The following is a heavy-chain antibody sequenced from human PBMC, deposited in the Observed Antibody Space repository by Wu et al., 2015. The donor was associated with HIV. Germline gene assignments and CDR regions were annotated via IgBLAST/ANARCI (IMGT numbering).Heavy chain of an antibody. J-gene: IGHJ6*02. V-gene: IGHV1-69*11. D-gene: IGHD3-10*01. CDR3: ARAHYYGSGRPTGLYYAFDV. Sequence: QVQLVQSGTQIKKPGSSVKVSCKASRDTFKRFAITWVRQAPGQGLECMGKITPVLGSTVYTQKFQDRVTITADESTSTSYMELSSLTSEDTAVYYCARAHYYGSGRPTGLYYAFDVWGQGTTVTVSS. CDR2: ITPVLGST. CDR1: RDTFKRFA.